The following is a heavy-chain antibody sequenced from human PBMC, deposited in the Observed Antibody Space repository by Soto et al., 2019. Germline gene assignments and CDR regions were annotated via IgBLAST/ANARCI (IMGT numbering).Heavy chain of an antibody. CDR3: ARNLGHTDCYFVMDV. V-gene: IGHV3-21*06. Sequence: EVQLVESGGGLVKPGGSLRLSCPVSGFTFSSYSMNWVRQAPGKGLEWVSSISSSSSYIYYADSVKGRFTISRDNAKNSLYLQITSLRAEDTAVYYCARNLGHTDCYFVMDVWGQGTTVTVSS. CDR1: GFTFSSYS. D-gene: IGHD5-18*01. J-gene: IGHJ6*02. CDR2: ISSSSSYI.